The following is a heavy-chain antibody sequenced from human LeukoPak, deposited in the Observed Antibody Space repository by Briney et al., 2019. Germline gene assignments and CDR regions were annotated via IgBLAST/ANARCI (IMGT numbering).Heavy chain of an antibody. CDR3: ASQVGAIDY. Sequence: GLEWIGYIYYSGSTYYNPSLKSRVTISVDTSKNQFSLKLSSVTAADTAVYYCASQVGAIDYWGQGTLVTVSS. CDR2: IYYSGST. V-gene: IGHV4-31*02. D-gene: IGHD1-26*01. J-gene: IGHJ4*02.